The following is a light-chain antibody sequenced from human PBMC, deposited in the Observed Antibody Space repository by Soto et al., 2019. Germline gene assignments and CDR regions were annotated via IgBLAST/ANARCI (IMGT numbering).Light chain of an antibody. J-gene: IGKJ1*01. CDR1: QSVSSTY. CDR3: QQYGRSPRS. CDR2: GAS. Sequence: EIVLTQSPGTLSLSPGERATLSCRASQSVSSTYLAWYQHKLGQAPRLLIYGASSKASGIPDRFSGSGSGTDFTLTITRLEPEDFAVSYCQQYGRSPRSFGQGTKVDIK. V-gene: IGKV3-20*01.